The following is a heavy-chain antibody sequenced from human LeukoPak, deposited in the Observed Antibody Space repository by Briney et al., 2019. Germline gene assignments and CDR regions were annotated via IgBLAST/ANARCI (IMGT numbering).Heavy chain of an antibody. D-gene: IGHD6-13*01. J-gene: IGHJ4*02. V-gene: IGHV3-30*18. CDR3: AKSSPGQQLVLGY. Sequence: GGSLRLSCAASGFTFSSYGMHWGRQAPGKGLEWVAVISYDGSNKYYADSVKGRFTISRDNSKHTLYLQMNSLRAEETAVYYCAKSSPGQQLVLGYWGQGTLVTVSS. CDR2: ISYDGSNK. CDR1: GFTFSSYG.